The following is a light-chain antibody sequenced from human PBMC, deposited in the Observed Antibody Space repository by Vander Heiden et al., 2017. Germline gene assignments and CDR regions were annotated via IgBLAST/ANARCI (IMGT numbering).Light chain of an antibody. V-gene: IGKV1-33*01. CDR2: DAS. CDR3: QQYDNAPLT. Sequence: DIQITQAPSSLSASVGDRVTITCQASHGITTYLNWFQQKPGKAPKSLIYDASNVKTGVPSRFSGSESGTHFTLTISSLQPEDSATYYCQQYDNAPLTFGGGTKVAIK. J-gene: IGKJ4*01. CDR1: HGITTY.